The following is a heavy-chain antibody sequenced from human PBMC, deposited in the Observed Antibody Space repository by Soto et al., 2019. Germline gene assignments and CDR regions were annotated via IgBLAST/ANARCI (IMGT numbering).Heavy chain of an antibody. Sequence: EVQLVESGGGLVQPGGSLRLSCAASGFTFSSYWMSWVRQAPGKGLEWVANIKQDGSEKYYVDSVKGRFTISRDNAKNALYLQMNSLRVADTAVYYCAREGRCNWNKGYWGQGTLVTVSS. J-gene: IGHJ4*02. CDR1: GFTFSSYW. CDR3: AREGRCNWNKGY. V-gene: IGHV3-7*01. D-gene: IGHD1-1*01. CDR2: IKQDGSEK.